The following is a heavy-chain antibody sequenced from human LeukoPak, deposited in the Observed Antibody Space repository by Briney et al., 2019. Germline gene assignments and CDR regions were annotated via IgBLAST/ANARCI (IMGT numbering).Heavy chain of an antibody. CDR1: GGSISRYS. D-gene: IGHD1-1*01. Sequence: SETLSLTCTVSGGSISRYSWSWIRQPAGKGLEWIGRMHTSGSTNYNPSLKSRVIMSVDTSKNQFSLKLSSVTAADTAVYYCARESQYSWNDFGWFDSWGQGTLATVSS. CDR3: ARESQYSWNDFGWFDS. J-gene: IGHJ5*01. CDR2: MHTSGST. V-gene: IGHV4-4*07.